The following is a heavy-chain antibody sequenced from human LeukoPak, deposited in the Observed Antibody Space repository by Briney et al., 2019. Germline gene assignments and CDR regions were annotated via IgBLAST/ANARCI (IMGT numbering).Heavy chain of an antibody. CDR1: GGSITDDNYY. Sequence: SETLSLTCSVSGGSITDDNYYWGWIRQPPGKGLEWIGATYYRGTTSYMPSLKSRVTISVDTSKNQFSLKLDSVTAADTSVYYCARHRYYYDKSAFSFDSWGQGTLVTVSS. J-gene: IGHJ4*02. CDR2: TYYRGTT. D-gene: IGHD3-22*01. CDR3: ARHRYYYDKSAFSFDS. V-gene: IGHV4-39*01.